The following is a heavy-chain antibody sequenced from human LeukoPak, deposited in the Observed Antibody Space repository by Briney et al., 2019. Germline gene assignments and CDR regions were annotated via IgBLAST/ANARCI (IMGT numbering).Heavy chain of an antibody. CDR1: GFTFSDAW. CDR2: IKNKVDGGTA. J-gene: IGHJ4*02. CDR3: ATSHNWKYGGVHY. D-gene: IGHD1-7*01. Sequence: PGGPLRLSCAGSGFTFSDAWMSWVRQAPGKGLEWIGLIKNKVDGGTADYAAPVKGRFTISRDDSENTLYLQMNSPKIEDTAVYYCATSHNWKYGGVHYWGQGTLVTVSS. V-gene: IGHV3-15*01.